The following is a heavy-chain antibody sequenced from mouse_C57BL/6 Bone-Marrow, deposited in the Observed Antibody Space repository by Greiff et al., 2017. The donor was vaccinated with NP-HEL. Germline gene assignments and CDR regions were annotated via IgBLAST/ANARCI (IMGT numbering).Heavy chain of an antibody. V-gene: IGHV1-81*01. CDR3: ARRGITNAWFAY. Sequence: VQLQQSGAELARPGASVKLSCKASGYTFTSYGISWVKQRTGQGLEWIGEIYPRSGNTYYNEKFKGKATLNADKSSSTAYMELRSLTSEDSAVYFCARRGITNAWFAYWGQGTLVTVSA. CDR1: GYTFTSYG. CDR2: IYPRSGNT. D-gene: IGHD2-4*01. J-gene: IGHJ3*01.